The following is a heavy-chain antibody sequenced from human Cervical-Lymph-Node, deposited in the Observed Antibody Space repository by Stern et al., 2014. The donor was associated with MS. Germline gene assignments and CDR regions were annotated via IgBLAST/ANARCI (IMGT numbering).Heavy chain of an antibody. CDR3: ARGSAVAGSFDY. J-gene: IGHJ4*02. CDR1: GGSISSPNYY. Sequence: QLVESGPGLVKPSQTLSLTCTVSGGSISSPNYYWNWIRQHPGRGLEWIGYIYFSGSTYYDPSLKSRITISVDTSKNQFSLKVESVTAADTAVYYCARGSAVAGSFDYWGQGTLVTVPS. CDR2: IYFSGST. D-gene: IGHD6-19*01. V-gene: IGHV4-31*03.